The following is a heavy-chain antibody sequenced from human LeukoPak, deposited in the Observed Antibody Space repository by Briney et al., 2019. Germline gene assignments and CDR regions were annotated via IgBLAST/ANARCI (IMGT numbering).Heavy chain of an antibody. J-gene: IGHJ3*02. V-gene: IGHV3-74*01. CDR2: INSDGSST. Sequence: GGSLRLCCAASGFTFSSYWMHWVRQAPGRGLVWVSRINSDGSSTSYADSVKGRFTISRDNAKNTLYLQMNSLRAEDMALYYCAKTSYSSSPGAFDIWGQGTMVTVSS. CDR3: AKTSYSSSPGAFDI. CDR1: GFTFSSYW. D-gene: IGHD6-6*01.